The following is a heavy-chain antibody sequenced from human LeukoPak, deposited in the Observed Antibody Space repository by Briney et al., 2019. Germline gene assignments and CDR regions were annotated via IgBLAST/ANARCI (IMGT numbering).Heavy chain of an antibody. V-gene: IGHV5-51*01. CDR2: IYPGDSDA. J-gene: IGHJ4*02. CDR1: GYSFTSYW. Sequence: GESLKISCKGSGYSFTSYWLGWVRQMPGKGLEWMGIIYPGDSDARYSPSFQGQVTISADKFISTAYLQWSSLKASDIAMYYCARRASSTYYYGSGSSSHFDYWGQGTLVTVSS. CDR3: ARRASSTYYYGSGSSSHFDY. D-gene: IGHD3-10*01.